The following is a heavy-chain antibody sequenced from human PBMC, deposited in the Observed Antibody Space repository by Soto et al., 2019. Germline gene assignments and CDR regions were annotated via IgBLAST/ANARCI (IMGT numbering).Heavy chain of an antibody. CDR3: AKEISYYGLGGYSYNWFDP. CDR2: ISGSGGST. Sequence: GGSLRLACAASGFTFSSYAMSWVRQAPGKGLEWVSAISGSGGSTYYADSVKGRFTISRHNSKNTLYLQMNSLRAEDTAVYYCAKEISYYGLGGYSYNWFDPWGQGTLVTGSS. D-gene: IGHD3-10*01. V-gene: IGHV3-23*01. CDR1: GFTFSSYA. J-gene: IGHJ5*02.